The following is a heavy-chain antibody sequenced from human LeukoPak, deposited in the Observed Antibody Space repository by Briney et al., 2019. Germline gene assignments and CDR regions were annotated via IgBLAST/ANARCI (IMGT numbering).Heavy chain of an antibody. CDR2: IIPIFGTA. D-gene: IGHD2-15*01. J-gene: IGHJ4*02. V-gene: IGHV1-69*13. CDR3: ARTVLKSDIVVVVAATPISYFDY. Sequence: SVKVSRKASGGTFSSYAISWVRQAPGQGLEWMGGIIPIFGTANYAQKFQGRVTITADESTSTAYMELSSLRSEDTAVYYCARTVLKSDIVVVVAATPISYFDYWGQGTLVTVSS. CDR1: GGTFSSYA.